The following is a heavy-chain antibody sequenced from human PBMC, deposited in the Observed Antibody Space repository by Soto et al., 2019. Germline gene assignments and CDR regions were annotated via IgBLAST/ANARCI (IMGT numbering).Heavy chain of an antibody. CDR3: ARSVMPMITGMDSFDI. CDR1: GFTSSRYW. Sequence: PGGSLRLSCAASGFTSSRYWMNWVRQAPGKGLEWVANIKQDGTEKNYVDSVKGRCTISRDNARESLYLQMDNLIAADTAVCFCARSVMPMITGMDSFDIWGQGTMVTVS. V-gene: IGHV3-7*01. J-gene: IGHJ3*02. D-gene: IGHD3-16*01. CDR2: IKQDGTEK.